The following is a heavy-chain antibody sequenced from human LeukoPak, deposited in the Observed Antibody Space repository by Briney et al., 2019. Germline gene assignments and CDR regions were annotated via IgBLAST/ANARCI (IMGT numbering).Heavy chain of an antibody. D-gene: IGHD6-19*01. CDR3: ARITTGYSSGWYYFDY. J-gene: IGHJ4*02. Sequence: SETLSLTCTVSGGSISSSSYYWGWIRQPPGKGLEWIGSIYYSGSTYYNPSLKSRVTISVDTSKNQFSLKLSSVTAADTAVYYCARITTGYSSGWYYFDYWGQGTLVTVSS. CDR2: IYYSGST. V-gene: IGHV4-39*07. CDR1: GGSISSSSYY.